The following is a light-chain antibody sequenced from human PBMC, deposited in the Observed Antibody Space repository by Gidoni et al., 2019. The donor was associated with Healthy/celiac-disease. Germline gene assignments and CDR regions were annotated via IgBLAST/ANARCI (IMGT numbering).Light chain of an antibody. V-gene: IGKV3-20*01. CDR2: GAS. CDR3: QQYGSSPWT. J-gene: IGKJ1*01. Sequence: LVLTPSPGTLSSSPGERATLSCRASQSVRSSYLAWYQQKPGQAPRLLIYGASSRATGIPDRFSGGGSGTDFTLTISRLEPEDFAVYYCQQYGSSPWTFGQGTKVEIK. CDR1: QSVRSSY.